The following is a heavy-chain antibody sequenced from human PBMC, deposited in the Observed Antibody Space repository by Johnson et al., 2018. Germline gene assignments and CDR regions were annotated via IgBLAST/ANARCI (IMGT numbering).Heavy chain of an antibody. Sequence: VQLVESGGGVVQPGRSLRLSCAASGFTFSSYFMHWVRQAPGKGLEWVAVVSFDGSDEYYADSVKGRFTISRDNSKNTLDLQMNSLRDEDPAVDDCARDPESVSDYSYMDVWGKGTTVTVSS. CDR3: ARDPESVSDYSYMDV. D-gene: IGHD1-14*01. CDR2: VSFDGSDE. V-gene: IGHV3-30-3*01. CDR1: GFTFSSYF. J-gene: IGHJ6*03.